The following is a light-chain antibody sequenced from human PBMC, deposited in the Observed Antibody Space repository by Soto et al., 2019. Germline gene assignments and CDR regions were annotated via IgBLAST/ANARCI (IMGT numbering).Light chain of an antibody. J-gene: IGKJ2*01. Sequence: EIVMTQSPASLSVSPGDGATLSCRASQSVASNVAWYQQKPGQGPRLLIHGASTRAVGVPARFSGSGSGTDFTLTSNSLQSEDFAVYYCQQYHNWPPQYTFGQGTKLQIK. V-gene: IGKV3-15*01. CDR3: QQYHNWPPQYT. CDR2: GAS. CDR1: QSVASN.